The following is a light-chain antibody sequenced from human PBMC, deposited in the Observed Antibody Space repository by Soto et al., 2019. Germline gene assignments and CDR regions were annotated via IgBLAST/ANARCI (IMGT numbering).Light chain of an antibody. J-gene: IGKJ5*01. Sequence: EIVMMQFPATLSVSPGERVTLSCRASQSVSSNLAWYQQKPGQAPRLLIYGASSRATGIPDRFSGSGSGTDFTLTISRLEPEDFAVFYCQHYDSLPITFGQGTRLEIK. V-gene: IGKV3D-15*02. CDR3: QHYDSLPIT. CDR1: QSVSSN. CDR2: GAS.